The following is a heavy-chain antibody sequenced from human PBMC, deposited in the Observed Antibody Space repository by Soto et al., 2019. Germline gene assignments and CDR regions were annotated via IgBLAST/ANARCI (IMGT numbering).Heavy chain of an antibody. CDR3: ARDGTDVSSTSVRHGSFAI. Sequence: QVQLVQSGAEVKKPGSSVKVSCKASGGSFSTYGISWVRQAPGQGLEWMGGFLPVFTTAKYAQKFQGRVAIPAAESTDTAYMEVCILIAEDTAVYFCARDGTDVSSTSVRHGSFAIWGQGTVVTVSS. CDR1: GGSFSTYG. V-gene: IGHV1-69*01. CDR2: FLPVFTTA. J-gene: IGHJ3*02. D-gene: IGHD3-10*01.